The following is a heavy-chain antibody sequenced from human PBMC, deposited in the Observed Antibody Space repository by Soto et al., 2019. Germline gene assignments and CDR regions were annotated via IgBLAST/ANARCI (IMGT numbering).Heavy chain of an antibody. D-gene: IGHD6-19*01. J-gene: IGHJ4*02. CDR1: GFTFSDHY. CDR2: INSDGSST. Sequence: LRLSCAASGFTFSDHYMDWVPQAPGKGLVWVSRINSDGSSTSYADSVKGRFTISRDNAKNTLYLQMNSLRAEDTAVYYCAREAEVAGLDYWGQGTLVTVSS. CDR3: AREAEVAGLDY. V-gene: IGHV3-74*01.